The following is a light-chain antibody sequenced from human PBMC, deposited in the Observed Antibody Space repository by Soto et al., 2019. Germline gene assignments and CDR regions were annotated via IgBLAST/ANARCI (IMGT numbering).Light chain of an antibody. J-gene: IGKJ2*01. V-gene: IGKV3-20*01. CDR3: QQYGVSMFT. Sequence: DIVLTQSPGTLSLSPGERANLSCRASQTVRDGYLAWYQQKPGQAPRLFIYGASATATGIPDRVSGSGSGTDFTLTISRLEPEDFAVYYCQQYGVSMFTFGQGAKLEIK. CDR1: QTVRDGY. CDR2: GAS.